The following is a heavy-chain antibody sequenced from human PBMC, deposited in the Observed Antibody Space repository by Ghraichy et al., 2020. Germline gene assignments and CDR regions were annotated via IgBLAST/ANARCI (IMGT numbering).Heavy chain of an antibody. CDR2: ISGSGGST. J-gene: IGHJ6*02. D-gene: IGHD2-2*01. CDR3: AKWDSTSPYYYGMDV. CDR1: GFTFSSYA. V-gene: IGHV3-23*01. Sequence: LSLTCAASGFTFSSYAMSWVRQAPGKGLEWVSAISGSGGSTYYADSVKGRFTISRDNSKNTLYLQMNSLRAEDTAVYYCAKWDSTSPYYYGMDVWGQGTTVTVSS.